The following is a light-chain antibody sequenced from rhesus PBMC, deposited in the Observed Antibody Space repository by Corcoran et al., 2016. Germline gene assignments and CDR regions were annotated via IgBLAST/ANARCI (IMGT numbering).Light chain of an antibody. CDR1: QSISNW. V-gene: IGKV1-22*01. Sequence: DIQMTQSPPSLSASVGDTVTITCRASQSISNWLAWYQQKPGKAPKLLSYKTSTLQSGVPSRFSGSGSGKDFTLTISRLQSEDFATYYCQQYSSFPLGFGGGTKVEIK. J-gene: IGKJ4*01. CDR3: QQYSSFPLG. CDR2: KTS.